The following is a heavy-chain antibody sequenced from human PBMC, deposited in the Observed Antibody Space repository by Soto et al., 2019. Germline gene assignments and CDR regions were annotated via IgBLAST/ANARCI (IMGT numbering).Heavy chain of an antibody. J-gene: IGHJ4*02. CDR1: GGTFSSYA. D-gene: IGHD5-18*01. V-gene: IGHV1-69*01. CDR3: ARGHSYGLNVNY. Sequence: QVQLVQSGAEVKKPGSSVKVSCKASGGTFSSYAISWVLQAPGHGLEWMGGIIPIFGTANYAQKFQGRVTITADESTGTAYLELSSLRSEDTAVYSCARGHSYGLNVNYWGQGTLVTVSS. CDR2: IIPIFGTA.